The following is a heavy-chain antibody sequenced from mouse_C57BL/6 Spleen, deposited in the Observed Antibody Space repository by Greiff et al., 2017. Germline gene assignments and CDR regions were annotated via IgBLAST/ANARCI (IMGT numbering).Heavy chain of an antibody. J-gene: IGHJ2*01. CDR1: GYTFTDYE. CDR3: ARSGQLRLRFDY. Sequence: QVQLQQSGAELVRPGASVTLSCKASGYTFTDYEMHWVKQTPVHGLEWIGAIDPETGGTAYNQKFKGKAILTADKSSSTAYMQLSSLTSEDSAVYYCARSGQLRLRFDYWGQGTTLTVSS. V-gene: IGHV1-15*01. CDR2: IDPETGGT. D-gene: IGHD3-2*02.